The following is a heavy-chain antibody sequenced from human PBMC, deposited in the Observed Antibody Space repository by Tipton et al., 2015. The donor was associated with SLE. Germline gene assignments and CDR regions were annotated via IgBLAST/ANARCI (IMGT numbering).Heavy chain of an antibody. CDR2: IDTSGST. J-gene: IGHJ3*02. V-gene: IGHV4-4*08. Sequence: TLSLTCTVSGGSISSYYWSWIRQPPGKGLEWIGYIDTSGSTNYNPSLKSRVTISVDTSKNQFSLKLSSVTAADTAVYYCARDYGSGSLGAFDIWGQGTMVTVSS. D-gene: IGHD1-26*01. CDR3: ARDYGSGSLGAFDI. CDR1: GGSISSYY.